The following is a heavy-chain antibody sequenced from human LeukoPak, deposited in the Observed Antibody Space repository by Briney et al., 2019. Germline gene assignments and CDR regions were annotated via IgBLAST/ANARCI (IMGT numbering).Heavy chain of an antibody. D-gene: IGHD6-13*01. CDR1: GLTLRLFS. J-gene: IGHJ4*02. CDR2: ISSSGGHT. CDR3: ARHRGVSL. V-gene: IGHV3-21*01. Sequence: GGSLRLSCAASGLTLRLFSMNWVRQAPGKGLEWVSSISSSGGHTFYSDSVKGRFTISRDNAKNSLYLQMNSLRAEDTAVYYCARHRGVSLWGQGTLVTVSS.